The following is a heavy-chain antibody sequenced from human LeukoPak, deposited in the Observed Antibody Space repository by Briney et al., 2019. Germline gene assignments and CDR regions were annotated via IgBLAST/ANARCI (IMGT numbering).Heavy chain of an antibody. V-gene: IGHV4-38-2*01. CDR1: GYSISSGYY. D-gene: IGHD2-2*01. CDR2: IYHSGST. J-gene: IGHJ4*02. Sequence: PSETLSLTXAVSGYSISSGYYWGWIRQPPGKGLEWIGSIYHSGSTYYNPSLKSRVTISVDTSKNQFSLKLSSVTAADTAVYYCARGPKPGRYCSSTSCPYYFDYWGPGTLVTVSS. CDR3: ARGPKPGRYCSSTSCPYYFDY.